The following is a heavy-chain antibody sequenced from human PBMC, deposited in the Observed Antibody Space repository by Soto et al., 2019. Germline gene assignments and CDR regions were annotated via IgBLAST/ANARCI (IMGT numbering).Heavy chain of an antibody. CDR2: INHSGST. J-gene: IGHJ4*02. V-gene: IGHV4-34*01. D-gene: IGHD2-15*01. CDR1: GGSVSGYY. Sequence: QVQLQQWGAGLLKPSETLSLTCAVYGGSVSGYYWSWIRQPPGKGLEWLGEINHSGSTNYNPSLKRQVTISVDTSQNKFTLKRSAVTAADTAVYDCARGGGCSGGSCYIYFDYWGQGTLVMVSS. CDR3: ARGGGCSGGSCYIYFDY.